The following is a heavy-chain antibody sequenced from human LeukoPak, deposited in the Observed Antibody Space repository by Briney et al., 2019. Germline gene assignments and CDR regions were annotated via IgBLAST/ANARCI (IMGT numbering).Heavy chain of an antibody. Sequence: SETLSLTCTVSGGSISSSSYYWGWIRQPPGKGLEWIGSIYYSGSTYYNPSLKSRVTISVDRSKNQFSLKLSSVTAADTAVYYCARGLAAAGEVFDYWGQGTLVTVSS. J-gene: IGHJ4*02. D-gene: IGHD6-13*01. CDR3: ARGLAAAGEVFDY. CDR1: GGSISSSSYY. V-gene: IGHV4-39*07. CDR2: IYYSGST.